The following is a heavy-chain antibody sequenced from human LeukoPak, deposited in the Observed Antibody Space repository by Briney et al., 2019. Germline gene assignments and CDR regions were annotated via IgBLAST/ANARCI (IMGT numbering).Heavy chain of an antibody. Sequence: SETLSLTCTVSGYSISSGYYWVWIRQPPGKGLEWIGSIYHSGSTNYNPSLKSRVTISVDTSKNQFSLKLTSVTAADTAVYYCARTTEGGYSYGYFYYYYMDVWGKGTTVTISS. V-gene: IGHV4-38-2*02. J-gene: IGHJ6*03. D-gene: IGHD5-18*01. CDR3: ARTTEGGYSYGYFYYYYMDV. CDR1: GYSISSGYY. CDR2: IYHSGST.